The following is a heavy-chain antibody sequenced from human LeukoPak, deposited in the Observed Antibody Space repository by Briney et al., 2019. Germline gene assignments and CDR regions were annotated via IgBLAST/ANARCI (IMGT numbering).Heavy chain of an antibody. J-gene: IGHJ4*02. D-gene: IGHD4-17*01. CDR1: GYTFTGYY. CDR3: ARFRGDYASDY. V-gene: IGHV1-2*02. Sequence: ASVKVSCKASGYTFTGYYMHWVRQAPGHGLEWMGWINPDSGGTNYAQKLQGRVTMTTDTSTSTAYMELRSLRSDDTAVYYCARFRGDYASDYWGQGTLVTVSS. CDR2: INPDSGGT.